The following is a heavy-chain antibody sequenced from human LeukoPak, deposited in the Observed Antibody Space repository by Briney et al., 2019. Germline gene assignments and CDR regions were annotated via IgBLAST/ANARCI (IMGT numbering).Heavy chain of an antibody. V-gene: IGHV3-66*01. CDR1: GFTVSSNY. Sequence: GGSLRLSCAASGFTVSSNYMSWVRQAPGKGLEWVSVIYSGGSTYYADSVKGRFTISRDNSKNTLYLQMNSLRAEDTAVYYCARGRSSSWYLEWGQGTLVTVSS. CDR3: ARGRSSSWYLE. CDR2: IYSGGST. D-gene: IGHD6-13*01. J-gene: IGHJ4*02.